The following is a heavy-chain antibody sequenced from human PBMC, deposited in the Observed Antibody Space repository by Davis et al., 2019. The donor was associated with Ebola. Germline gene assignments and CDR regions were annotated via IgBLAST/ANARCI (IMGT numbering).Heavy chain of an antibody. CDR3: ARVGDFLTGYYNPPFDY. Sequence: ASVKVSCKASGGTFSSYAINWVRQAPGQGLEWMGRINPNNGGTIYAQKFQGRVSMTRDTSISTAYMELSSLRSDDTAVYYCARVGDFLTGYYNPPFDYWGQGTLVTVSS. V-gene: IGHV1-2*06. CDR1: GGTFSSYA. CDR2: INPNNGGT. J-gene: IGHJ4*02. D-gene: IGHD3-9*01.